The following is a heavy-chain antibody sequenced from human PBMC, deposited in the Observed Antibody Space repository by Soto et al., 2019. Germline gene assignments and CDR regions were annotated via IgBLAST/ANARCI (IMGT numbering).Heavy chain of an antibody. D-gene: IGHD3-16*02. CDR1: GDTFTSYD. Sequence: ASGKVCCKASGDTFTSYDINWARQATGQGLEWMGWISAYNGNTNYAQKLQGRVTMTTDTSTSTAYMKLSSLRSEDTAVYYCARDTTNYFWGSYRYNPFVHFHYWGQGTLVTVSS. CDR3: ARDTTNYFWGSYRYNPFVHFHY. J-gene: IGHJ4*02. CDR2: ISAYNGNT. V-gene: IGHV1-18*01.